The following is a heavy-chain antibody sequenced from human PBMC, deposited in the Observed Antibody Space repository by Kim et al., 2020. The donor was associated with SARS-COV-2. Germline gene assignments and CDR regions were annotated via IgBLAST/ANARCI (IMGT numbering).Heavy chain of an antibody. Sequence: SETLSLTCAVYGGSFSGYYWSWIRQPPGKGLEWIGEINHSGSTNYNPSLKSRVTISVDTSKNQFSLKLSSVTAADTAVYYCARGGIAPFDPWGQGTLVTVSS. J-gene: IGHJ5*02. CDR1: GGSFSGYY. CDR2: INHSGST. CDR3: ARGGIAPFDP. D-gene: IGHD6-13*01. V-gene: IGHV4-34*01.